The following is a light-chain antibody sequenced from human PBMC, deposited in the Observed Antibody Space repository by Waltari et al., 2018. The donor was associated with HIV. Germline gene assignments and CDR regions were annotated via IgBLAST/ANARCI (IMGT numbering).Light chain of an antibody. CDR3: CSYSDSGTIL. V-gene: IGLV2-14*03. Sequence: SALTQPASVSGSPGQSITISCLGASSDIGSFDYVPWYQQHPDKAPKLILSDVTYRPSGVSGRFSGSRSGSMASLTISGLQPEDEADYFCCSYSDSGTILFGGGTRVTVL. CDR2: DVT. J-gene: IGLJ2*01. CDR1: SSDIGSFDY.